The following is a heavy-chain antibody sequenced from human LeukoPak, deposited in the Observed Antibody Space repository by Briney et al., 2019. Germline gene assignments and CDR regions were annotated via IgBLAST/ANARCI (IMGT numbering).Heavy chain of an antibody. CDR3: ARESDHRSGSNYYYYYYMDV. CDR1: GFTFSSYG. CDR2: ITTSSSYI. D-gene: IGHD3-10*01. J-gene: IGHJ6*03. Sequence: GGSLRLSCAASGFTFSSYGMSWVRQAPGKGLEWVSSITTSSSYIYYADSVKGRFTISRDNAKNSLYLQMNSLRAEDTAVYYCARESDHRSGSNYYYYYYMDVWGKGTTVTVSS. V-gene: IGHV3-21*06.